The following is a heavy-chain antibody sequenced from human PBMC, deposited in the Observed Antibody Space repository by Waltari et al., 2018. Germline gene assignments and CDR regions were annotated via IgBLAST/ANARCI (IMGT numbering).Heavy chain of an antibody. J-gene: IGHJ4*02. CDR2: IIPIFGTA. V-gene: IGHV1-69*13. D-gene: IGHD2-2*01. Sequence: QVQLVQSGAEVKKPGSSVKVSCKASGGTFSSYAISWVRQAPGHGLEWIGGIIPIFGTANSEQKVQDRVTMTADESTSTAYMELSSLRSEYTAVYYCARVGGLGYCSSTSCYEIDYWGQGTLVTVSS. CDR3: ARVGGLGYCSSTSCYEIDY. CDR1: GGTFSSYA.